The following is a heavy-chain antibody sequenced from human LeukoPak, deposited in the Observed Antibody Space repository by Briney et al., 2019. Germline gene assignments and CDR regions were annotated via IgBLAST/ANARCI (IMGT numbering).Heavy chain of an antibody. V-gene: IGHV4-30-2*01. J-gene: IGHJ5*02. CDR1: GGSISSGGYY. Sequence: SETLSLTCTVSGGSISSGGYYWSWIRQPPGKGLEWIGYIYHSGSTYYNPSLKSLVTISVDRSKNQFSLKLSSVTAADTAVYYCARSGYCSSTSCYNWFDPWGQGTLVTVSS. CDR3: ARSGYCSSTSCYNWFDP. CDR2: IYHSGST. D-gene: IGHD2-2*01.